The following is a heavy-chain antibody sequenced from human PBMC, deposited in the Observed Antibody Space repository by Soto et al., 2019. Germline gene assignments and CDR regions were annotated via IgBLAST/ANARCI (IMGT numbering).Heavy chain of an antibody. CDR3: AREGSGWDFDL. J-gene: IGHJ4*02. D-gene: IGHD6-19*01. CDR1: GYTFTTYP. V-gene: IGHV1-18*01. Sequence: GASVKVSCKASGYTFTTYPITWVRQAPGQGLEWMGWISTYNGNTNYAQGLQDRVSMTTDTSTSTAYLELRSLRSGDTAVYFCAREGSGWDFDLWGQGTPITVSS. CDR2: ISTYNGNT.